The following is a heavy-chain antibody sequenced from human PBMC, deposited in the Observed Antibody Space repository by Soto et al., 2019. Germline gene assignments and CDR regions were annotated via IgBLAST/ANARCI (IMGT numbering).Heavy chain of an antibody. CDR1: GYTLTELS. D-gene: IGHD6-13*01. V-gene: IGHV1-24*01. CDR3: ATVQSSTWTFDY. J-gene: IGHJ4*02. CDR2: FDPGDAET. Sequence: QVHLVQSGAEVKKPGASVKVSCRVSGYTLTELSIHWVRQAPGKGLEWMGGFDPGDAETIYAQKFQGRVTMTEDTSTDTAYMDLSSLRSEDTAVYYCATVQSSTWTFDYWGQGTLVTVSS.